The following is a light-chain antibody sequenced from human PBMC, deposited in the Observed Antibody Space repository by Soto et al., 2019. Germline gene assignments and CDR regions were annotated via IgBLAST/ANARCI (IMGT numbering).Light chain of an antibody. Sequence: EIAMTQSPATLSVSPGDRATLSCRASQSVDNDLAWYQQKPGQPPRLLIYDASTRATGIPARFSGSQSGTEFTLTISSLLSEDFAVYYCQQRHNWPLTFGGGTKVDIK. V-gene: IGKV3D-15*01. J-gene: IGKJ4*01. CDR2: DAS. CDR3: QQRHNWPLT. CDR1: QSVDND.